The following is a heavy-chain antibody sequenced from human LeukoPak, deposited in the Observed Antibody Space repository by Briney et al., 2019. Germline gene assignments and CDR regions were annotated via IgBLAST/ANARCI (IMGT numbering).Heavy chain of an antibody. D-gene: IGHD2-21*02. CDR3: ARDLRRIVVVTEEYYYYGMDV. CDR1: GGTFSSYA. Sequence: SVKVSCKASGGTFSSYAISWVRQAPGQGLEWMGRIIPILGIANYAQKFQGRVTITADKSTSTAYMELSSLRSEDTAVYYCARDLRRIVVVTEEYYYYGMDVWGQGTTVTVSS. CDR2: IIPILGIA. J-gene: IGHJ6*02. V-gene: IGHV1-69*04.